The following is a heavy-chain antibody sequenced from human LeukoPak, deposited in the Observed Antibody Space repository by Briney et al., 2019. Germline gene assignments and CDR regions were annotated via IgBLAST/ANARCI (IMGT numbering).Heavy chain of an antibody. V-gene: IGHV4-39*01. J-gene: IGHJ3*02. Sequence: SETLSLTCTVSGGSISSRPSYCGWIRQPPGKGPEWSGSMYYSGGTNYNPSLRSRVTMSVDTSKNQFSLKLSSVTAADTAVYYCARRPPWWQDPGITFDIWGQGTMVTVSS. CDR2: MYYSGGT. CDR1: GGSISSRPSY. D-gene: IGHD2-15*01. CDR3: ARRPPWWQDPGITFDI.